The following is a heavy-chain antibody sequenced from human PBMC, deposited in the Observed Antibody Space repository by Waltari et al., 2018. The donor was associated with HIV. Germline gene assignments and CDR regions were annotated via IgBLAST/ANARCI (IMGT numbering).Heavy chain of an antibody. D-gene: IGHD6-19*01. Sequence: GSLRLSCAASGFTFTTYAMTWVRQAPGKGLEWVSAISGGGDSTYYADSVKGRFTISRDNSKNTLYLQMNSLRAEDTAVYFCAKLASGWYGYWGQGTLVTVSS. CDR1: GFTFTTYA. V-gene: IGHV3-23*01. CDR2: ISGGGDST. CDR3: AKLASGWYGY. J-gene: IGHJ4*02.